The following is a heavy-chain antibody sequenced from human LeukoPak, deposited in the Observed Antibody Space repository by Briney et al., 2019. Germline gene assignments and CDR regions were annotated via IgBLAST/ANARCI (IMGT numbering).Heavy chain of an antibody. J-gene: IGHJ4*02. CDR3: ARDVDVVATSDCDY. V-gene: IGHV3-23*01. Sequence: GGSLRLSCAASGFTFSSYAMSCVRQAPGKGLEWVSPISGGVGSPYHTQSLKRPLLISEDNAKRTLCLQINSQRAEDTAVCYCARDVDVVATSDCDYGGERPRLTVSS. D-gene: IGHD5-12*01. CDR1: GFTFSSYA. CDR2: ISGGVGSP.